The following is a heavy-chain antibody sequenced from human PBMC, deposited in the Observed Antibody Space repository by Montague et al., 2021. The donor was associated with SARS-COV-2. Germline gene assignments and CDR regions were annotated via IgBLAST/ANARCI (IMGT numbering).Heavy chain of an antibody. D-gene: IGHD5-18*01. Sequence: SETLSLTCVVYGGSFSGHYWSWIRQPPGKGLEWIGEINNSGSTNYNPSLKSRVTISVDTSKKQFSLRLNSVTAADTAVYYCARGGGYSYGALDYWGQGTLVTVSS. J-gene: IGHJ4*02. V-gene: IGHV4-34*01. CDR1: GGSFSGHY. CDR2: INNSGST. CDR3: ARGGGYSYGALDY.